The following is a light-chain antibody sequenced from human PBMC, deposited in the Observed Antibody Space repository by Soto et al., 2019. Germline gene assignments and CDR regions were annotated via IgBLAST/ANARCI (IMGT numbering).Light chain of an antibody. CDR1: QSVSGIY. Sequence: EIVLTQSPGSLSLSPGDRATLSCRASQSVSGIYLAWYQQKPGQAPRVLIYGASRWATGIPDRFTGSGCGTDFTLAISRLEPEAFAVYYCQHDSSSSWTFGRGTKVEIK. V-gene: IGKV3-20*01. J-gene: IGKJ1*01. CDR2: GAS. CDR3: QHDSSSSWT.